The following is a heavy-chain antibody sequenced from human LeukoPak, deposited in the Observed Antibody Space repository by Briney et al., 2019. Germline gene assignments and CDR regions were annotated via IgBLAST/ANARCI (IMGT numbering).Heavy chain of an antibody. CDR1: GYTFTSYG. CDR3: ARDVGWELRGDYFDY. Sequence: GASVKVSCKASGYTFTSYGISWVRQAPGQGLEWMGWISTYNGNTHYAQKLQGRVTMTTDTSTSTVYMELRSLRSDDTAVYYCARDVGWELRGDYFDYWGQGTLVTVSS. J-gene: IGHJ4*02. D-gene: IGHD1-26*01. CDR2: ISTYNGNT. V-gene: IGHV1-18*01.